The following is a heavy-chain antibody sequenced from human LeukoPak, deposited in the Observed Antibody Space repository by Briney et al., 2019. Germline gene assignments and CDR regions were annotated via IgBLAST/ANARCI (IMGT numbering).Heavy chain of an antibody. V-gene: IGHV3-48*01. J-gene: IGHJ3*02. D-gene: IGHD5-24*01. Sequence: PGGSLRLSCAASGFTFSSYSMTWVRQAPGKGLEWVSYISNSSSTIYYADSVKGRFTISRDDAKNSLYLQMNSLRAEDTAVYYCARGDEIKHAFDIWGQGTMVTVSS. CDR2: ISNSSSTI. CDR1: GFTFSSYS. CDR3: ARGDEIKHAFDI.